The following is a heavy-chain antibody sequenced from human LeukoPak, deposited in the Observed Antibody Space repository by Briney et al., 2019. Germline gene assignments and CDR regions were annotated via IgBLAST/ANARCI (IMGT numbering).Heavy chain of an antibody. CDR3: ARLGYCSGGSCPEDPHYFDY. Sequence: GASVKVSCKASGGTFSSYAISWVRQAPGQGLEWMGGIIPIFGTANYAQKFQGRVTITTDESTSTAYMELSSLRSEDTAVYYCARLGYCSGGSCPEDPHYFDYWGQGTLVTVSS. V-gene: IGHV1-69*05. J-gene: IGHJ4*02. D-gene: IGHD2-15*01. CDR1: GGTFSSYA. CDR2: IIPIFGTA.